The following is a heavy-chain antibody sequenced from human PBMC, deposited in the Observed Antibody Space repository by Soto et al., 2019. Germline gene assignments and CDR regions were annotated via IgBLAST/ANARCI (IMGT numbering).Heavy chain of an antibody. CDR2: IYYSGST. J-gene: IGHJ6*02. V-gene: IGHV4-59*01. CDR1: GGSISRYY. Sequence: PSETPSVAWTVGGGSISRYYWSWLLQPPGKGLEWIGYIYYSGSTNYNPSLKSRVTISVDTSKNQFSLKLSSVTAADTAVYYCARDQDCSGGSCYSEYYYGMDVWGQGTTVTVSS. CDR3: ARDQDCSGGSCYSEYYYGMDV. D-gene: IGHD2-15*01.